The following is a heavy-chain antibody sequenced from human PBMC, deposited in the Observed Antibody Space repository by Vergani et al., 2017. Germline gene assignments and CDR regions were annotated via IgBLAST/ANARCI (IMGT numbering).Heavy chain of an antibody. V-gene: IGHV3-74*01. Sequence: EVQLVESGGGLIHPGGSLRLSCEGSGFSFSGSWMHWVRQSPEKGLVWVSRIKSDGSITNYADSVKGRFTISRDKAKNTLYLEMNSLRGDDTAIYYCVRARCSGPCLMSNWFDSWGQGTQVTVSS. CDR1: GFSFSGSW. J-gene: IGHJ5*01. CDR2: IKSDGSIT. D-gene: IGHD5-12*01. CDR3: VRARCSGPCLMSNWFDS.